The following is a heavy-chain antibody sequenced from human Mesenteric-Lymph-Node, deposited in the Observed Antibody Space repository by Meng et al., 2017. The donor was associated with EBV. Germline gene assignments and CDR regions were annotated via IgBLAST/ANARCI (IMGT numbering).Heavy chain of an antibody. CDR2: MNPNSGDT. CDR1: GYIFTSYD. Sequence: QVQLVQSGNEVKKAGASVKVSCKASGYIFTSYDMNWVRQAPGQGLEWMGWMNPNSGDTGYAQKLQGRVTMTRDTSLSTSYMELSNLTAEDTAVYYCTRDYLGSGSARGYWGQGTLVTVSS. J-gene: IGHJ4*02. CDR3: TRDYLGSGSARGY. V-gene: IGHV1-8*01. D-gene: IGHD3-10*01.